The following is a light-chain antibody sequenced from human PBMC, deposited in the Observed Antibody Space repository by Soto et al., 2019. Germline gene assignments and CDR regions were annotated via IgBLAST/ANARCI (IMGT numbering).Light chain of an antibody. CDR2: EVS. Sequence: QSVLTQPPSVSGSPGQSVTISCTGTSSDIGNYNYVSWYQQAPGTAPKLMIFEVSNRPSGVPDRFSGSKSGNTASLTISGLQAEDEADYYFASNTGTRVFGGGTKLTVL. V-gene: IGLV2-18*02. CDR1: SSDIGNYNY. J-gene: IGLJ3*02. CDR3: ASNTGTRV.